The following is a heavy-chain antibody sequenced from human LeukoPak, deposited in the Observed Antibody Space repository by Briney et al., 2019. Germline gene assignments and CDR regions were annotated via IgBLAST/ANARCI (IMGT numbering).Heavy chain of an antibody. V-gene: IGHV1-69*05. J-gene: IGHJ5*02. CDR2: IIPIFGTA. CDR1: GGTFSSYA. Sequence: SVRVSCKASGGTFSSYAISWVRQAPGQGLEWMGGIIPIFGTANYAQRFQGRVTITTDESTSTAYMELSSLRSEDTAVYYCARGYCSSTSCYDWFDPWGQGTLATVSS. CDR3: ARGYCSSTSCYDWFDP. D-gene: IGHD2-2*01.